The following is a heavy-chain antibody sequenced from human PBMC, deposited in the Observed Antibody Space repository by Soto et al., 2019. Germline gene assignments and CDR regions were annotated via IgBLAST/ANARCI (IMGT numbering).Heavy chain of an antibody. CDR2: INPNSGGT. Sequence: ASVKVSCKASGYTFTSYGISWVRQAPGQGLEWMGWINPNSGGTNYAQKFQGWVTMTRDTSISTAYMELSRLRSDDTAVYYCARDRGGSGSSYFDYWGQGTLVTVSS. CDR1: GYTFTSYG. D-gene: IGHD3-10*01. CDR3: ARDRGGSGSSYFDY. J-gene: IGHJ4*02. V-gene: IGHV1-2*04.